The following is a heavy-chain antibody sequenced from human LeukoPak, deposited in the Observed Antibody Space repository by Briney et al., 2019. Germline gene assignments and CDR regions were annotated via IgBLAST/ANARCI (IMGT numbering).Heavy chain of an antibody. J-gene: IGHJ4*02. Sequence: ASVKVSCKASGYTFTGYYMHWVRQAPGQGLEWMGWINPNSGGTNYAQKFQGRVTMTRDTSISTAYMELSRLRSDDTAVYYCASLGLSTVTPSRDDYWGQGTLVTVS. V-gene: IGHV1-2*02. CDR3: ASLGLSTVTPSRDDY. D-gene: IGHD4-11*01. CDR2: INPNSGGT. CDR1: GYTFTGYY.